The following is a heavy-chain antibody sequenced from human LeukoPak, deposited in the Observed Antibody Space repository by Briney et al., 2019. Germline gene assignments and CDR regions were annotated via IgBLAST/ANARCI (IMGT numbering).Heavy chain of an antibody. CDR2: ISGSGGST. Sequence: PGGSLRLSCAASRFTFSSYAMSWVRQAPGKGLEWVSAISGSGGSTYYADSVKGRFTISRDNSKNTLYLQMSSLRADDTAVYYCAKSLSQTPIDYWGQGTMVTVSS. V-gene: IGHV3-23*01. J-gene: IGHJ4*02. CDR3: AKSLSQTPIDY. CDR1: RFTFSSYA. D-gene: IGHD2-15*01.